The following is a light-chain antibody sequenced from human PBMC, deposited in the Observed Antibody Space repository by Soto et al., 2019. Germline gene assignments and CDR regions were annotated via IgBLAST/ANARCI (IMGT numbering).Light chain of an antibody. J-gene: IGLJ1*01. V-gene: IGLV3-25*03. CDR2: KDS. Sequence: SYELTQPPSVSVSPGQTARITCSGDALSNHYASWYQQKPGHAPVLVMYKDSERPSGIPERFSGSSSGTTVTLTISGVQAEDEGDFYCQSEESSDSYPVVFGTGNKVTVL. CDR3: QSEESSDSYPVV. CDR1: ALSNHY.